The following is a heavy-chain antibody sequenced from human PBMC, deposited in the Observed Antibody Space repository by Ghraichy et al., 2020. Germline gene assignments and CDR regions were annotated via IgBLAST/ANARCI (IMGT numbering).Heavy chain of an antibody. Sequence: WGSLRLSCTASGLIFSTYWMTWVRQAPGKGLEWVANINQDGREKYYVASVKGRFTISRDNAKNSLYLQMNGLRAEDTAVYYCSSGDTFDIWGQGTMVAVSS. D-gene: IGHD3-10*01. CDR3: SSGDTFDI. V-gene: IGHV3-7*03. J-gene: IGHJ3*02. CDR1: GLIFSTYW. CDR2: INQDGREK.